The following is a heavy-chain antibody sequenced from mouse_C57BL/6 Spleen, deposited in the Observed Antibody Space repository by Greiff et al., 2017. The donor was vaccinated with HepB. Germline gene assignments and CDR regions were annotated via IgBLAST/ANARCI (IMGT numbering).Heavy chain of an antibody. Sequence: EVQGVESGGGLVKPGGSLKLSCAASGFTLSSYAMSWVRQTPEKRLEWVATISDGGSYTYYPDNVKGRFTISRDNAKNNLYLQMSHLKSEDTAMYYCARDDGYYLYYAMDYWGQGTSVTVSS. CDR3: ARDDGYYLYYAMDY. D-gene: IGHD2-3*01. J-gene: IGHJ4*01. V-gene: IGHV5-4*01. CDR2: ISDGGSYT. CDR1: GFTLSSYA.